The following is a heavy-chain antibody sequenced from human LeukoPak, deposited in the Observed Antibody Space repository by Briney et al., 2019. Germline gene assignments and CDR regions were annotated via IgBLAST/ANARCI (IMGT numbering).Heavy chain of an antibody. CDR1: GYTFTSYY. CDR2: INPSGGST. CDR3: ARVSPSYSSSLGDYYMDV. V-gene: IGHV1-46*01. Sequence: ASVRVSCTASGYTFTSYYMHWVRQAPGQGLEWMGIINPSGGSTSYAQKFQGRVTMTRDMSTSTVYMELSSLRSEDTAVYYCARVSPSYSSSLGDYYMDVWGKGTTATVSS. D-gene: IGHD6-13*01. J-gene: IGHJ6*03.